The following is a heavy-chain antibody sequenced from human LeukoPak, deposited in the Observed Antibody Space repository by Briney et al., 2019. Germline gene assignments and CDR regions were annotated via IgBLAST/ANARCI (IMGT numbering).Heavy chain of an antibody. J-gene: IGHJ3*02. Sequence: XXXSXXNPNPNYPQKLQGRVTITTETERSRAYIEMRRLRSEDTAVYYCARVTRITMIVVVILDAFDIWGQGTMVTVSS. CDR2: XSXXNPNP. CDR3: ARVTRITMIVVVILDAFDI. V-gene: IGHV1-18*01. D-gene: IGHD3-22*01.